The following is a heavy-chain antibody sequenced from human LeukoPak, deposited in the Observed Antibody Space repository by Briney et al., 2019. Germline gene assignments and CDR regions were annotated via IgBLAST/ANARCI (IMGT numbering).Heavy chain of an antibody. Sequence: SETLSLTCTVSGGSIRSSYYYWGWIRQHPGKGLEWIGYIYYSGSTYYNPSLKSRVTISVDTSKNQFSLKLSSVTAADTAVYYCARAPLSGLYFDYWGQGTLVTVSS. CDR1: GGSIRSSYYY. V-gene: IGHV4-31*03. CDR3: ARAPLSGLYFDY. J-gene: IGHJ4*02. D-gene: IGHD1-26*01. CDR2: IYYSGST.